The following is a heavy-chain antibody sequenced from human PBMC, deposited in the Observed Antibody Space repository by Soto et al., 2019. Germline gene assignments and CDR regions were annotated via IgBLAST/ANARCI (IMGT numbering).Heavy chain of an antibody. Sequence: SESCSLTCTVPGGSTRSYYWSCIRQPAGKGLEWIGRIYTSGSTNYNPSLKSRVTMSVDTSKNQFSLKLSSVTAADTAVYYCADSITMVRGVIIMKYGMDVWGQGTTVT. D-gene: IGHD3-10*01. CDR3: ADSITMVRGVIIMKYGMDV. CDR1: GGSTRSYY. J-gene: IGHJ6*02. V-gene: IGHV4-4*07. CDR2: IYTSGST.